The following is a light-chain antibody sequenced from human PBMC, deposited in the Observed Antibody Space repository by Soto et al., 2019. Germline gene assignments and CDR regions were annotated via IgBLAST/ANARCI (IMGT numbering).Light chain of an antibody. Sequence: DIQMTQSPSSLSASVGDRVTITCRASQSISSSLNWYQQKPGKAPKLLIYAASSLQSGVPSRFSGSGSGTDFTLTISTLQPEDFATYYCKQSYSTPPAFGQGTKVEIK. CDR2: AAS. V-gene: IGKV1-39*01. CDR3: KQSYSTPPA. J-gene: IGKJ1*01. CDR1: QSISSS.